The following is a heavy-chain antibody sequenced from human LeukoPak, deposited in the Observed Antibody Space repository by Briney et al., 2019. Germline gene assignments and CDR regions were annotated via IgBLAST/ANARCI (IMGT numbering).Heavy chain of an antibody. D-gene: IGHD2-8*01. V-gene: IGHV1-2*02. Sequence: ASVKVSCKASGYTFTGYYMHWVRQAPGQGLEWMGWINPNSGGTNYAQKFQGRVTMTRDTSISTAYMELSRPRSDDTAVYYCARGYCTNGVCYIMGMDVWGQGTTVTVSS. J-gene: IGHJ6*02. CDR2: INPNSGGT. CDR3: ARGYCTNGVCYIMGMDV. CDR1: GYTFTGYY.